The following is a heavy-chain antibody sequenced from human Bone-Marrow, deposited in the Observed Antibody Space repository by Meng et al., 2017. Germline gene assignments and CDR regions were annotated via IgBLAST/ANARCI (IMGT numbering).Heavy chain of an antibody. V-gene: IGHV3-48*03. CDR2: ISSSGDIR. J-gene: IGHJ4*02. CDR1: GFTFSSYE. Sequence: GESLKISCAASGFTFSSYEMNWVRQAPGKGLEWVSYISSSGDIRFYADSVKGRFTISRDNAKDSLYLQMNSLRAEDTAVYYCARETRQDYFDYWGQGTLVTVSS. CDR3: ARETRQDYFDY.